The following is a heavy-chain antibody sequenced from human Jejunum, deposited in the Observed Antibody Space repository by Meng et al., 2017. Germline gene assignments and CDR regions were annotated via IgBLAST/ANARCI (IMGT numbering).Heavy chain of an antibody. V-gene: IGHV3-74*01. CDR3: ARDLRSKDF. D-gene: IGHD1-26*01. CDR2: SGPDGTST. J-gene: IGHJ4*02. CDR1: GFSVSSYW. Sequence: GESLKISCEASGFSVSSYWMYWVRQAPGEGLVWVSRSGPDGTSTTYADSVKGRFTVSRDSAKNTLYLQMNTLRAEDTAVYYCARDLRSKDFWGQGTLVTVSS.